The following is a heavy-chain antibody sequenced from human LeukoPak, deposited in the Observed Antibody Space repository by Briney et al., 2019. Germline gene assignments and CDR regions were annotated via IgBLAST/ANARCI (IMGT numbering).Heavy chain of an antibody. CDR3: TTRYCRSTSCYGEYFQR. D-gene: IGHD2-2*01. CDR1: GFTFSNAW. CDR2: IKSKTDGGTT. J-gene: IGHJ1*01. Sequence: GGSLRLSCAASGFTFSNAWMSWVRQAPGKGLEWVGRIKSKTDGGTTDYAAPVKGRFTISRDDSKNTLYLQMNSLKTEDTAVYYCTTRYCRSTSCYGEYFQRWGQGTLVTVSS. V-gene: IGHV3-15*01.